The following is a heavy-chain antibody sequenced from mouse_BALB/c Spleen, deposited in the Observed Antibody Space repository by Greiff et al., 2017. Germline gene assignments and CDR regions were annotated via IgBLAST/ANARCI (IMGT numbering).Heavy chain of an antibody. J-gene: IGHJ3*01. CDR3: ARDLGNYDWFAY. Sequence: EVQLQQSGPGLVKPSQSLSLTCSVTGYSITSGYYWNWIRQFPGNKLEWMGYISYDGSNNYNPSLKNRISITRDTSKNQFFLKLNSVTTEDTATYYCARDLGNYDWFAYWGQGTLVTVSA. D-gene: IGHD2-4*01. V-gene: IGHV3-6*02. CDR2: ISYDGSN. CDR1: GYSITSGYY.